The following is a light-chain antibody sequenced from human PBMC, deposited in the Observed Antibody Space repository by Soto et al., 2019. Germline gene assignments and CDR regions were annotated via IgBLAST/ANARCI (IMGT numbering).Light chain of an antibody. V-gene: IGKV3-20*01. CDR1: PSVSSSY. CDR2: GAS. J-gene: IGKJ1*01. Sequence: EIVFPPSPGTPSLSPGERAPLSCRASPSVSSSYLAWYQQKPGQAPRLLIYGASSRATGIPDRFSGSGFGTDFTLTISRLEPEDFAVYYCQQYGSSPLWTFGQGTKVDIK. CDR3: QQYGSSPLWT.